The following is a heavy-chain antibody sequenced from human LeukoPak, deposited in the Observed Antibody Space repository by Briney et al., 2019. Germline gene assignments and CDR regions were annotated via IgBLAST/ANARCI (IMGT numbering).Heavy chain of an antibody. V-gene: IGHV1-2*02. J-gene: IGHJ4*02. Sequence: ASVKVSCKASGYTFTGYYMQWVRQAPGQGFEWMGWINPNSGGTNYAQKFQGRVTMTRDTSISTAYMELSRLRSDDTAVYYCARDHGLGVSLYDYVWGSYRAADYDSSGYPDYWGQGTLVTVSS. D-gene: IGHD3-16*02. CDR3: ARDHGLGVSLYDYVWGSYRAADYDSSGYPDY. CDR2: INPNSGGT. CDR1: GYTFTGYY.